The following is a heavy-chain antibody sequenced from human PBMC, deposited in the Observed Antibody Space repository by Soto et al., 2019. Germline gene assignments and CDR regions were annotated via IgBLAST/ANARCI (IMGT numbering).Heavy chain of an antibody. CDR2: ISADNGNT. Sequence: ASVKVSCKASGYTFPSYGISWVRQAPGQGLEWMGWISADNGNTNYAQKFQGRITMTTDTSTSTAYMELRSLRSDDTAVYYCARLTHSQVFVFVPDVFSSWGRGPLVTVS. D-gene: IGHD2-2*01. J-gene: IGHJ5*02. CDR1: GYTFPSYG. V-gene: IGHV1-18*01. CDR3: ARLTHSQVFVFVPDVFSS.